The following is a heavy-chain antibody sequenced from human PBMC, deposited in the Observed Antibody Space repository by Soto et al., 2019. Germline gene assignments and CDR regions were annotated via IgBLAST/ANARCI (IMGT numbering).Heavy chain of an antibody. CDR1: GYTFTRYG. Sequence: QVQLVQSGAEVKKPGASVKASCMASGYTFTRYGLHWVRQAPGQRLEWMGWINTANGNIKYSEKFQGRVTISRDTSASTAYMELSSLRSEDTAVYYCVRIVVAGYFDYWGQGTLVTVSS. D-gene: IGHD6-19*01. CDR2: INTANGNI. V-gene: IGHV1-3*04. J-gene: IGHJ4*02. CDR3: VRIVVAGYFDY.